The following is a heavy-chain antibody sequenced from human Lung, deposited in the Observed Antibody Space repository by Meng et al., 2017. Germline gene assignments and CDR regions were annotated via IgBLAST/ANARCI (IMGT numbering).Heavy chain of an antibody. D-gene: IGHD6-25*01. J-gene: IGHJ4*02. CDR1: GYNFPDYY. CDR3: ARDEDISAAGKLFGDY. V-gene: IGHV1-2*06. Sequence: QGQLVQSGAEVKKPGASVKVSCKPSGYNFPDYYIHWVRRAPGQGLEWMGRINPKSGDTHYAQKFQARVTMTGDTSISTAYMELSRLRSDDTAMYYCARDEDISAAGKLFGDYWGQGTLVTVSS. CDR2: INPKSGDT.